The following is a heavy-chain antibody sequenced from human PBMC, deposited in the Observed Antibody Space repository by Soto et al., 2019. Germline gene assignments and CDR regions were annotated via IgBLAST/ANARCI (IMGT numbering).Heavy chain of an antibody. V-gene: IGHV1-18*01. Sequence: QVHLVQSGAEVKKPGASVKVSCKGSGYAFTTYGITWVRQAPGPGLEWMGWISAHNGNTNYAQKLQGRVTVTRDTSTSTAYMELRSLRSDGTAVYYGARGRYGDYWGQGALVTVSS. J-gene: IGHJ4*02. CDR1: GYAFTTYG. CDR2: ISAHNGNT. D-gene: IGHD1-1*01. CDR3: ARGRYGDY.